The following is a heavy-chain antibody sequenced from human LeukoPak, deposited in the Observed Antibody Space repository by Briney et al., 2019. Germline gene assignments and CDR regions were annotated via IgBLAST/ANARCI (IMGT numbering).Heavy chain of an antibody. J-gene: IGHJ4*02. D-gene: IGHD6-19*01. Sequence: GGSLRLSYTASGFTFSSYTMNWVGQAPGKGLEWVSSITGSSTYIYYADSVKGRFTISRDNAKNSLYLQMNSLRAEDTAVFYCARESSLDYWGQGTLVTVSS. CDR2: ITGSSTYI. V-gene: IGHV3-21*01. CDR1: GFTFSSYT. CDR3: ARESSLDY.